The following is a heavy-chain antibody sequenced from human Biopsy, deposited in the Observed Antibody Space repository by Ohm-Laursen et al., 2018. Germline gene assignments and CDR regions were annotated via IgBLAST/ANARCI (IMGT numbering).Heavy chain of an antibody. D-gene: IGHD3-16*01. CDR3: ARDGGVSYFGLDV. J-gene: IGHJ6*02. Sequence: SLRLSCAASGFTFADYTMHWVRQIPGKGLERVSLISWDGSRTYYADSVRGRFTISRDNAKNCLYLQMNSLRTQDTALYYCARDGGVSYFGLDVWGLGTTATVSS. CDR1: GFTFADYT. CDR2: ISWDGSRT. V-gene: IGHV3-43*01.